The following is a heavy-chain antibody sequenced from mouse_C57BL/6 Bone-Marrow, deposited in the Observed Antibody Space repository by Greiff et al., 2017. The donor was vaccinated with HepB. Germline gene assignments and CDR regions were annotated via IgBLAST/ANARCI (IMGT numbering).Heavy chain of an antibody. CDR1: GYTFTSYV. CDR3: ARGGGYGESMDY. J-gene: IGHJ4*01. V-gene: IGHV1-14*01. Sequence: EVQLQQSGPELVKPGASVKMSCKASGYTFTSYVMHWVKQKPGQGLEWIGYIYPYNDGTKYNEKLKGKATLTSEKSSSTSYMELSSLPSEDSAVDYCARGGGYGESMDYWGQGTSVTVSS. D-gene: IGHD2-2*01. CDR2: IYPYNDGT.